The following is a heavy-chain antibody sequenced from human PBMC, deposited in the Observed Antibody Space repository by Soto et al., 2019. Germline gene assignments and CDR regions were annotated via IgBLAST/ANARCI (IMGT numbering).Heavy chain of an antibody. Sequence: EVQLVESGGGLVQPGGSLRLSCAASGFTLSSYYIHWVRQATGEGLAWVSGIDSGGDTHYADSVKGRFIISRDDGKNALYLQMNNLRVVDTAVYYCTRKTPPTGMEFWGQGATVTVSS. CDR1: GFTLSSYY. D-gene: IGHD3-9*01. CDR2: IDSGGDT. J-gene: IGHJ6*02. V-gene: IGHV3-13*01. CDR3: TRKTPPTGMEF.